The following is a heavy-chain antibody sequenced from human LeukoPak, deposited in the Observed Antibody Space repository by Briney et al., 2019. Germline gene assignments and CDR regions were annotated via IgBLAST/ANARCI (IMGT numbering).Heavy chain of an antibody. Sequence: GESLRISCQGFGYPFTTSWIGWVRQLPGKGLEWTAIIYAGNSDAKYSPSFQGQVSISTDRSISTAYLHWSNLKASDTAIYYCAIINHPDGRVYWGQGTLVTVSS. CDR2: IYAGNSDA. CDR1: GYPFTTSW. V-gene: IGHV5-51*01. D-gene: IGHD5-24*01. CDR3: AIINHPDGRVY. J-gene: IGHJ4*02.